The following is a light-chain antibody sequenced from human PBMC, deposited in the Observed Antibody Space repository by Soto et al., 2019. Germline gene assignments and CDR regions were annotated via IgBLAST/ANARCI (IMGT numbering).Light chain of an antibody. J-gene: IGKJ1*01. CDR3: QQYGRSPRT. V-gene: IGKV3-20*01. CDR2: GAS. Sequence: EIVLTQSPGTLSLSPGERATLSCRASQSVSSTYLIWYQQKPGQAPRLLIYGASSRATGVPDRFSGGGSGTEFTLTISSLQSEDFAVYYCQQYGRSPRTFGQGTKVDIK. CDR1: QSVSSTY.